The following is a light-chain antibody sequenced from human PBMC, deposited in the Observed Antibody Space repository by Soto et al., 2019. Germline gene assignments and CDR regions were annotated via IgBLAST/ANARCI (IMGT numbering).Light chain of an antibody. CDR1: QSVRSTY. J-gene: IGKJ1*01. V-gene: IGKV3-20*01. CDR3: QHYGGSPLST. Sequence: EIVLTQSPGTLSLSPGERATLSCRASQSVRSTYLAWYQQKLGQAPRLLIYGASTRATGIPDRFSGSGSGTDFTLTISRLEPEDFAVYYCQHYGGSPLSTFGQGTKVDIK. CDR2: GAS.